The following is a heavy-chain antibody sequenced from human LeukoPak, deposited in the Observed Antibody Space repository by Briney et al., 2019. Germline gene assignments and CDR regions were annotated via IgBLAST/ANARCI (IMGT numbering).Heavy chain of an antibody. CDR3: ARGGSGYDLNYYFDY. CDR2: IYYSGST. CDR1: GGSISSHY. V-gene: IGHV4-59*11. Sequence: PSETLSLTCTVSGGSISSHYWSWIRQPPGKGLEWIGYIYYSGSTNYNPSLKSRVTISVDTSKNQFSLKLSSVTAADTAVYYCARGGSGYDLNYYFDYWGQGTLVTVSS. D-gene: IGHD5-12*01. J-gene: IGHJ4*02.